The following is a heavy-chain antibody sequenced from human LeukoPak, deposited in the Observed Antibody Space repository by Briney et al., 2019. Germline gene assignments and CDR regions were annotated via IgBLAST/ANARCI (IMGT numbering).Heavy chain of an antibody. V-gene: IGHV3-48*01. CDR3: AREDSSWVMDV. CDR2: ISSGSSFI. D-gene: IGHD6-13*01. Sequence: PGGSLRLSCAASGFIFSTCSMNWVRQAPGKGLEWLSYISSGSSFIYYADSVKGRFTISRDNAKNSLYLQMNSLRAEDTAVYYCAREDSSWVMDVWGKGTTVTVSS. J-gene: IGHJ6*03. CDR1: GFIFSTCS.